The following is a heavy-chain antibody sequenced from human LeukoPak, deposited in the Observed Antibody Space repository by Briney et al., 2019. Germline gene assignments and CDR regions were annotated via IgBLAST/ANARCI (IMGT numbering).Heavy chain of an antibody. Sequence: GGSLRLSCAAFGFTFSSYAMNWVRQAPGKGLEWVAVVSFTGGSTYYADSVKGQFTISRDNAKNTLHMQMNSLRVEDTAVYYCVKSSYYDSTSDRDYFDYWGQGTLVTVSS. V-gene: IGHV3-23*01. J-gene: IGHJ4*02. CDR1: GFTFSSYA. CDR2: VSFTGGST. D-gene: IGHD3-16*01. CDR3: VKSSYYDSTSDRDYFDY.